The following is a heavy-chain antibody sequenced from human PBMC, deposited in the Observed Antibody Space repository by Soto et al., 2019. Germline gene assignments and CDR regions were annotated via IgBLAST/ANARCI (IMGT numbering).Heavy chain of an antibody. V-gene: IGHV3-21*01. CDR2: ISSSSSYI. J-gene: IGHJ4*02. Sequence: EVQLVESGGGLVKPGGSLRLSCAASGFTFSSYSMNWVRQAPGKGLEWVSSISSSSSYIYYADSVKGRFTISRDNAKNSLYLQMNSLRAEDTAVYYCARNPGIAVAGLGDDFDYWGQGTLVTVSS. CDR1: GFTFSSYS. CDR3: ARNPGIAVAGLGDDFDY. D-gene: IGHD6-19*01.